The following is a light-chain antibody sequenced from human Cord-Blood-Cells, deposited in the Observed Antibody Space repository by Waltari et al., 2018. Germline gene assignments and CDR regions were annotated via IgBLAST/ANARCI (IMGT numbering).Light chain of an antibody. V-gene: IGKV3-11*01. CDR2: DAS. Sequence: EIVLTQSPATLSLSPGERATLSCRASQSVSSYLAWYQQKPGQAPRLLIYDASNRATGIPARFSGSVSGTDFTLTISILEPEDFAVYYCQQRSNWPLTFGGGTKVEIK. J-gene: IGKJ4*01. CDR3: QQRSNWPLT. CDR1: QSVSSY.